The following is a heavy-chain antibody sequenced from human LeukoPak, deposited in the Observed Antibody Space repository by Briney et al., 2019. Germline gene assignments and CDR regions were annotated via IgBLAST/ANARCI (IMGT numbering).Heavy chain of an antibody. CDR1: GYTFTGYY. J-gene: IGHJ5*02. V-gene: IGHV1-2*02. CDR3: ATDRYCSSTSCHKGGLDP. D-gene: IGHD2-2*01. CDR2: INPNSGGT. Sequence: ASVNVSCKASGYTFTGYYMHWVRQAPGQGLEWMGWINPNSGGTNYAQKFQGRVTMTRDTSISTAYMELSRLRSDDTAVYYCATDRYCSSTSCHKGGLDPWGQGTLVTVSS.